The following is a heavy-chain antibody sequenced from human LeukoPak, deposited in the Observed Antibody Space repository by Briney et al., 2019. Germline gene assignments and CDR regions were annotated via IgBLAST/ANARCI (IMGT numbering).Heavy chain of an antibody. CDR2: MNPNSGNT. J-gene: IGHJ5*02. V-gene: IGHV1-8*03. D-gene: IGHD1-1*01. CDR1: GYTFTSYY. Sequence: ASVKVSCKASGYTFTSYYMHWVRQATGQGLEWMGWMNPNSGNTGYAQKFQGRVTITRNTSISTAYMELSSLRSEDTAVYYCARANQLYNWFDPWGQGTLVTVSS. CDR3: ARANQLYNWFDP.